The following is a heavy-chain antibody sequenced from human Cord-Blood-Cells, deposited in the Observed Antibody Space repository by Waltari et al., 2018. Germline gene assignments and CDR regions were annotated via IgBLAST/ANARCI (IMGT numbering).Heavy chain of an antibody. CDR3: ARLIAAAGTSDY. CDR2: INPNSGGT. CDR1: GYTFTGYY. J-gene: IGHJ4*02. Sequence: QVQLVQSGAEVKKPGASVKVSCKASGYTFTGYYMHWVRQAPGQGLEWMGRINPNSGGTNYAKKFQGRVTMTSDTSISTAYMELSRLRSDDTAVYYCARLIAAAGTSDYWGQGTLVTVSS. D-gene: IGHD6-13*01. V-gene: IGHV1-2*06.